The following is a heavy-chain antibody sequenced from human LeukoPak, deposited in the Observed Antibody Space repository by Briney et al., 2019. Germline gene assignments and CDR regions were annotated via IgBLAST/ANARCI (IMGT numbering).Heavy chain of an antibody. CDR1: GDSISRSTYY. CDR2: LYYSGSI. V-gene: IGHV4-39*01. J-gene: IGHJ4*02. Sequence: PSETLSLTCTVSGDSISRSTYYWGWIRQPPGRGLEWIGALYYSGSIYDNPSLKSRVTISEYTPKNQFSLKLNSVTAADTAVYYCARHGPPMSPIDYWGQGTLVSVSS. D-gene: IGHD3-22*01. CDR3: ARHGPPMSPIDY.